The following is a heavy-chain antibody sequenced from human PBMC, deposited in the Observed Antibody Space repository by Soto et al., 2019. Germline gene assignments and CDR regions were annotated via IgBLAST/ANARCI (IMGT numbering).Heavy chain of an antibody. J-gene: IGHJ3*02. Sequence: SLRLSCAASGFTFDDYAMHWGRQAPGKGLEWVSGISWNSGSIGYADSVKGRFTISRDNAKNSLYLQMNSLRAEDTALYYCAKSGAFDIWGQGTMVTVSS. CDR1: GFTFDDYA. V-gene: IGHV3-9*01. CDR3: AKSGAFDI. CDR2: ISWNSGSI.